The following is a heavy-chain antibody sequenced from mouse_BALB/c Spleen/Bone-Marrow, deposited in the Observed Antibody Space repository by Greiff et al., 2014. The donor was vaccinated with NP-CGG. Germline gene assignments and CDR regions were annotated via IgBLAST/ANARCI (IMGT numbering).Heavy chain of an antibody. J-gene: IGHJ3*01. V-gene: IGHV14-3*02. CDR3: APYYYGSSQFAY. CDR1: SFNIKDTY. CDR2: IDPANGNT. Sequence: VQLKESGAELVKPGASVKLSCTASSFNIKDTYMHWVKQRPEQGLEWIGRIDPANGNTKYDPKFQGKATITADTSSNTAYLQLSSLTSEDTAVYYCAPYYYGSSQFAYWGQGTLVTVSA. D-gene: IGHD1-1*01.